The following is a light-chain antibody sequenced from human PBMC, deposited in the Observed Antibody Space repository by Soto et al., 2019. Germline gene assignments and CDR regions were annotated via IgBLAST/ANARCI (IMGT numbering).Light chain of an antibody. CDR1: QSISSY. Sequence: DIQMTQSPSTLSGSVGDRVTITCRASQSISSYLNWYQQKPGKAPKLLIYAASSLQSGVPSRFSGSGSGTEFTLTISSLQPDDFATYYCQHYNSYPLTFGQGTRLEIK. CDR3: QHYNSYPLT. J-gene: IGKJ5*01. V-gene: IGKV1-5*01. CDR2: AAS.